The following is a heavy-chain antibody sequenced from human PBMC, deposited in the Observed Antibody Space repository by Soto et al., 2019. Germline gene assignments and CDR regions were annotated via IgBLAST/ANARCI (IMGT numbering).Heavy chain of an antibody. J-gene: IGHJ3*02. CDR2: IYHSGSA. Sequence: QVQLQESGPGLVKPSGTLSLTCAVSGGSVSSNNWWSWVRQSPGKGLEWMGEIYHSGSAHYNPSLKSRATISLDKSKNLFSLRLTSVTAAVTAVYYCARVPGVVVSADDAFDIWGPGTRVIVSS. CDR3: ARVPGVVVSADDAFDI. D-gene: IGHD2-21*02. CDR1: GGSVSSNNW. V-gene: IGHV4-4*02.